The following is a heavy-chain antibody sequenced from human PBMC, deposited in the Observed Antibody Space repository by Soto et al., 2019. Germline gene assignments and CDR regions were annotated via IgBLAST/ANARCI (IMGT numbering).Heavy chain of an antibody. Sequence: QVQLQESGPGLVKPSETLSLTCTVSGGSISSYYWSWIRQPPGKGLEWIGYIYYSGSTNYNPSLKRRVPISVDTSKNQFSLKLSSVTAADTAVYYCARQSWNYVSGFDYWGQGTLVTVSS. CDR2: IYYSGST. CDR3: ARQSWNYVSGFDY. CDR1: GGSISSYY. J-gene: IGHJ4*02. D-gene: IGHD1-7*01. V-gene: IGHV4-59*08.